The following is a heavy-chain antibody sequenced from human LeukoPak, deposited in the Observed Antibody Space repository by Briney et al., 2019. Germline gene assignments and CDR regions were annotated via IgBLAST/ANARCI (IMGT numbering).Heavy chain of an antibody. CDR2: IYYSGSP. CDR3: ARGFAYGDTGSFDY. J-gene: IGHJ4*02. V-gene: IGHV4-4*07. CDR1: GGSISSYY. D-gene: IGHD4-17*01. Sequence: PSETLSLTCTVSGGSISSYYWSWIRQPAGKGLEWIGRIYYSGSPTYNPSLKSRVTIAADTSKNQFSLKLSSVTAADTAMYYCARGFAYGDTGSFDYWGQGALVTVSS.